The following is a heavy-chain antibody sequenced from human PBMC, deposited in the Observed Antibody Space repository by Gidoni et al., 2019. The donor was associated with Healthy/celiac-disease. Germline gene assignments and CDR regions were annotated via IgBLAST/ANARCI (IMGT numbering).Heavy chain of an antibody. D-gene: IGHD4-17*01. CDR3: AKGLRLQHYYYGMDV. CDR2: ISGSGGST. V-gene: IGHV3-23*01. J-gene: IGHJ6*02. Sequence: EVQLLESGGGLVQPGGSLRLSCAASGFTFSCYAMSWVRQAPGKGLEWVSAISGSGGSTYYADSVQGRFTISRDNSKNTLYLQMNSLRAEDTAVYYCAKGLRLQHYYYGMDVWGQGTTVTVSS. CDR1: GFTFSCYA.